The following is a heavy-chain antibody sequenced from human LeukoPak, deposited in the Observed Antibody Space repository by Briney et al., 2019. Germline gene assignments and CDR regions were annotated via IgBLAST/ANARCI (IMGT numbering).Heavy chain of an antibody. V-gene: IGHV3-30-3*01. CDR1: GFTFSRYV. Sequence: GGSLRLSCAASGFTFSRYVMHWVRQAPGKGLEWVAAISYDGSNKYYADSVKGRFTISRDNSKDTLYMQMISLRAEDTAVYYCAREADYWGQGTLVTVSS. CDR3: AREADY. J-gene: IGHJ4*02. CDR2: ISYDGSNK.